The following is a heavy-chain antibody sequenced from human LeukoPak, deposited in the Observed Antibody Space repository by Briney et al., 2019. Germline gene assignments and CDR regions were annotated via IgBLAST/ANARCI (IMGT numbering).Heavy chain of an antibody. CDR1: GYTFTSCD. J-gene: IGHJ4*02. CDR3: TRGSSGRRDN. V-gene: IGHV1-8*01. Sequence: GASVTVSFKASGYTFTSCDINWVRQAPGQGVEWMGWMNPNSGNTGYVQSFQGRITMTRDISIGTAYMELSNLTSEDTAIYYCTRGSSGRRDNWGQGTLVTVSA. D-gene: IGHD6-19*01. CDR2: MNPNSGNT.